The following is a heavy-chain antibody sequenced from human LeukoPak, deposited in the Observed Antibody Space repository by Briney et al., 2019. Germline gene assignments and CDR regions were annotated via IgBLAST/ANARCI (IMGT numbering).Heavy chain of an antibody. J-gene: IGHJ6*02. D-gene: IGHD2-2*01. Sequence: PGGSLRLSCAVSGFTFSSYWMNWVRQAPGKGLEWVSYISSSSSTIYYADSVKGRFTISRDNAKNSLYLQMNSLRAEDTAVYYCARDSCSSTSCYSQYYYYGMDVWGQGTTVTVSS. CDR2: ISSSSSTI. CDR3: ARDSCSSTSCYSQYYYYGMDV. CDR1: GFTFSSYW. V-gene: IGHV3-48*01.